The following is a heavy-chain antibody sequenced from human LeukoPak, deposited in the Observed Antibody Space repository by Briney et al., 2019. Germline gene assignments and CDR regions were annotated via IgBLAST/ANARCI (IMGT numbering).Heavy chain of an antibody. Sequence: SETLSLTCTVSGGSISSYYWSWIRQPPGKGLEWIGYTYYSGSTTYNPSLKSRVTISVDTSKNQFSLRLSSVTAADTAIYYCARVKSVDYEFDYWGQGTLVTVSS. J-gene: IGHJ4*02. CDR3: ARVKSVDYEFDY. V-gene: IGHV4-59*01. CDR1: GGSISSYY. D-gene: IGHD4-17*01. CDR2: TYYSGST.